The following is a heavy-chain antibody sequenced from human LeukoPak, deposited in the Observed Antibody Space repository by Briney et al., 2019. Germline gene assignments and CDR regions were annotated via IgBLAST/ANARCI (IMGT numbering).Heavy chain of an antibody. Sequence: GGSLRLSCAASGFTFSTYSMNWVRQAPGKGPEWISYVSSSSDSIYYADSVKGRFTVSRDNAKNSLYLQMNSLRAEDTAVYYCTRTGGAYWGQGTLVTVFS. J-gene: IGHJ4*02. CDR2: VSSSSDSI. CDR1: GFTFSTYS. V-gene: IGHV3-48*04. CDR3: TRTGGAY. D-gene: IGHD3-16*01.